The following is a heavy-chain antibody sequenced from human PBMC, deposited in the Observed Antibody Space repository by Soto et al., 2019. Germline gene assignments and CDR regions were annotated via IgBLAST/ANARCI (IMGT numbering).Heavy chain of an antibody. CDR3: ARIVVGATVDL. D-gene: IGHD1-26*01. CDR1: GYSVGSDRYF. V-gene: IGHV4-61*01. Sequence: PSAPLSLTCSVSGYSVGSDRYFWTWIRQPPGKGLEWIAYISYTGDTNYNPSLKSRVTISVDTSRNQFSLTLTSVTAADTAVYFCARIVVGATVDLWGQGSLVTVSS. J-gene: IGHJ5*02. CDR2: ISYTGDT.